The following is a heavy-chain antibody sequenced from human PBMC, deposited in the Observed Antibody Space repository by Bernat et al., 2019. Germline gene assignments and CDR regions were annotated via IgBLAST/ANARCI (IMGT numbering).Heavy chain of an antibody. D-gene: IGHD4-4*01. CDR1: GFTFSDFS. CDR2: ISRISSHI. Sequence: EMQLVESGGGLVKPGGSLRLSCTASGFTFSDFSMNWVRQAPGKGLEWLSYISRISSHIYYADSVKGRFTISRDKAKSTLYLQMNSLRADDTAGYYCAGDPADSLTRNWFDPWGQGTLVTVSS. V-gene: IGHV3-21*05. CDR3: AGDPADSLTRNWFDP. J-gene: IGHJ5*02.